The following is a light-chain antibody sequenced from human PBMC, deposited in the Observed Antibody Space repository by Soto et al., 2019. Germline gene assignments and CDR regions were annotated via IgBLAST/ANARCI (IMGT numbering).Light chain of an antibody. J-gene: IGKJ2*01. CDR3: QKFGSSPFT. V-gene: IGKV3-20*01. Sequence: EMVLTQSPATLSLSPGERATLSCRASQSVSGNNLAWFQQKPGQAPRLLIYAASSRATGIPDRFSGSGSGADFALTISRLEPEDSAVYYCQKFGSSPFTFGQGTKLEIK. CDR2: AAS. CDR1: QSVSGNN.